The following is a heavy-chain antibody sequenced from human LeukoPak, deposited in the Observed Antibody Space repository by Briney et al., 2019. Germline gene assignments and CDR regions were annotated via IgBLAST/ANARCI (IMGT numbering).Heavy chain of an antibody. CDR3: ARSSRGVIGLLDY. J-gene: IGHJ4*02. V-gene: IGHV7-4-1*01. Sequence: ASVKVSCNASGYTFSDYIINWVRQAPGQGLEWVGWVNTYTGDPIYARGFKGRFVLSVDKSVNTAYLEIASLQTEDTAVYYCARSSRGVIGLLDYWGQGTLVTVSS. CDR2: VNTYTGDP. D-gene: IGHD3-10*01. CDR1: GYTFSDYI.